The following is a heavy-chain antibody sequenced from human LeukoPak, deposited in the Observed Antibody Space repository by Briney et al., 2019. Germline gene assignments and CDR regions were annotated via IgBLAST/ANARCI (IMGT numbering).Heavy chain of an antibody. CDR1: GYTFTGYY. CDR2: INPNSGGT. Sequence: ASVKVSCKASGYTFTGYYMHWVRQAPGQGLEWMGWINPNSGGTNYAQKFQGRVTMTRDTSISTAYMELSRLRSGDTAVYYCARAWKGYCTNGVCPAPMDVWGKGTTVTVSS. CDR3: ARAWKGYCTNGVCPAPMDV. J-gene: IGHJ6*03. D-gene: IGHD2-8*01. V-gene: IGHV1-2*02.